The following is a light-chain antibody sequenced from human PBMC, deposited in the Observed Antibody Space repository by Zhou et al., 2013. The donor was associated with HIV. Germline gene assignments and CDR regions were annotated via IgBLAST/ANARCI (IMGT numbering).Light chain of an antibody. V-gene: IGKV3D-20*02. CDR1: QSVSANY. CDR3: QQRSST. J-gene: IGKJ5*01. CDR2: GAS. Sequence: EIVLTQSPGTLSLSPGEGATLSCRASQSVSANYLAWYQQKPGQAPRLLVYGASSRATGIPDRFSGSGSGTDFTLTISSLEPEDFAVYYCQQRSSTFGQGTRL.